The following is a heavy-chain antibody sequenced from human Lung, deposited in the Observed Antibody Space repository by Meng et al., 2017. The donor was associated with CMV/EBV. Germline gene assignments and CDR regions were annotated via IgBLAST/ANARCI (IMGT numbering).Heavy chain of an antibody. D-gene: IGHD3-3*01. CDR2: IYYSGST. J-gene: IGHJ3*02. V-gene: IGHV4-39*01. Sequence: SETLSLXCTVSGGSISSSSYYWGWIRQPPGKGLEWIGSIYYSGSTYYNPSLKSRVTISVDTSKNQFSLKLSSVTAADTAVYYCARQRPVLDAFDIWGQGTMVTVPS. CDR1: GGSISSSSYY. CDR3: ARQRPVLDAFDI.